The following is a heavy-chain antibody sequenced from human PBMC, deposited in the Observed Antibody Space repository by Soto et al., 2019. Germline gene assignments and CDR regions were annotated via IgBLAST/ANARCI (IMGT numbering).Heavy chain of an antibody. CDR3: ARLRKYYDSSGYYPDAFDI. V-gene: IGHV5-10-1*01. Sequence: GESLKISCKGSGYSFTSYWISWVRQMPGHGLEWMGRIDPSDSYTNYSPSFRGHVTISADKSISTAYLQWSSLKASDTAMYYCARLRKYYDSSGYYPDAFDIWGQGTMVTVSS. D-gene: IGHD3-22*01. J-gene: IGHJ3*02. CDR1: GYSFTSYW. CDR2: IDPSDSYT.